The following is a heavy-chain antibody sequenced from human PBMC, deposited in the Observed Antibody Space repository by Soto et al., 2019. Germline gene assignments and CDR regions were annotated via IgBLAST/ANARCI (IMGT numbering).Heavy chain of an antibody. J-gene: IGHJ4*02. CDR3: ARVRMLWYGELSH. V-gene: IGHV1-3*01. D-gene: IGHD3-10*01. CDR2: INPGNGNT. Sequence: QVQLVQSGAEVKKPGASVKISCKTSGYSFMTYALHRVRQAPGQRLEWMGWINPGNGNTEYSQKLQGRVTITRDTSARTVFMEVANLTSEDTAVYYCARVRMLWYGELSHWGQGTLVTVSA. CDR1: GYSFMTYA.